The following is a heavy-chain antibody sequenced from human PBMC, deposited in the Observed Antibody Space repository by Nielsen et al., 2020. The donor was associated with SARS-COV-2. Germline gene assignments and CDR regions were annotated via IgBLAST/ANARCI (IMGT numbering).Heavy chain of an antibody. V-gene: IGHV3-7*01. CDR3: ARDSIAVAGQPYYYGMDV. D-gene: IGHD6-19*01. CDR1: GFTFSSYW. J-gene: IGHJ6*02. Sequence: GGSLRLSCAASGFTFSSYWMSWVRQAPGKGLEWVANIKQDGSEKYYVDSVKGRFTISRDNAKNSLYLQMNSLRAEDTAVYYCARDSIAVAGQPYYYGMDVWGQGTTVTVSS. CDR2: IKQDGSEK.